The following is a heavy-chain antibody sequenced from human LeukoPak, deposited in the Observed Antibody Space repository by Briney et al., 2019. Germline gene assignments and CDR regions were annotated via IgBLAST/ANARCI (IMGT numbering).Heavy chain of an antibody. Sequence: ASVKVSCKVSGSTLTDLSMHWVRQAPGKGLEWMGTSDPEDGDTFYTHNFEGRVTMTEDTATDTAYMELSSLTADDTAVYHCATGDGYKKAHDYWGQGTLVTVSS. CDR3: ATGDGYKKAHDY. J-gene: IGHJ4*02. V-gene: IGHV1-24*01. CDR1: GSTLTDLS. CDR2: SDPEDGDT. D-gene: IGHD5-24*01.